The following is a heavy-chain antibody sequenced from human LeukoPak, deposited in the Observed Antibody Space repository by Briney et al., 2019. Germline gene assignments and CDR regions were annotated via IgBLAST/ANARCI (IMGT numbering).Heavy chain of an antibody. V-gene: IGHV4-30-4*01. Sequence: SETLSLTCAVSGGSISSAGYYWTWIRQPPGKGLEWIGYIYYSGTTYYNPSLKSRGSISVDTSKNRFSLNLNSVTAADTAVYYCARAGGITMIVVVIPDAFDIWGQGTMVTVSS. CDR2: IYYSGTT. J-gene: IGHJ3*02. CDR1: GGSISSAGYY. D-gene: IGHD3-22*01. CDR3: ARAGGITMIVVVIPDAFDI.